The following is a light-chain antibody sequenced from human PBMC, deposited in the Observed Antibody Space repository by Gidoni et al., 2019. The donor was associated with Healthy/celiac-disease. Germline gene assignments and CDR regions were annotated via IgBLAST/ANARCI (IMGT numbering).Light chain of an antibody. CDR2: AAS. J-gene: IGKJ2*01. Sequence: DIQMTHSPSSLSASVGDRVTITCRVSQSISSYVNWYQQKPGKAPKLLIYAASSLQSGVPSRFSGSGAGTDFTLTISSLQPEDFATYYCQQSYSTPPYTFGQGTKLEIK. CDR1: QSISSY. CDR3: QQSYSTPPYT. V-gene: IGKV1-39*01.